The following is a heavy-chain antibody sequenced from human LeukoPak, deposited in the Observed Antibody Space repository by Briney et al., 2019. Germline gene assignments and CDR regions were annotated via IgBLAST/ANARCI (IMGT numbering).Heavy chain of an antibody. Sequence: PSETLSLTCAAYGGSFSGYYWSWIRQPPGKGLEWIGEINHSGSTNYNPSLKSRVTISVDTSKNQFSLKLSSVTAADTAVYYCARVRYFDWLLSTDAFDIWGQGTMVTVSS. V-gene: IGHV4-34*01. CDR1: GGSFSGYY. J-gene: IGHJ3*02. CDR3: ARVRYFDWLLSTDAFDI. D-gene: IGHD3-9*01. CDR2: INHSGST.